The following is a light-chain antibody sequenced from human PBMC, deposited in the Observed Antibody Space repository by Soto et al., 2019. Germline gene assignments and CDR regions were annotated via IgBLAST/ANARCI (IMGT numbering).Light chain of an antibody. Sequence: EIVMTQSPATLSVSPGERATLSCRASQSVSRNLAWYQQKPGQAPRLLIYGSSTRATGIPARLSGSGSGTECTLTISSMQSEAFAIYYCQQYNNWPPYTFGKGNKLEIK. CDR1: QSVSRN. J-gene: IGKJ2*01. CDR2: GSS. CDR3: QQYNNWPPYT. V-gene: IGKV3D-15*01.